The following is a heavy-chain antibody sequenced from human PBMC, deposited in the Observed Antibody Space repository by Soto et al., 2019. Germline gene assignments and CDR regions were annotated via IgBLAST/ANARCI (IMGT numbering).Heavy chain of an antibody. CDR3: ARDPPNDKTQLDYGMDV. V-gene: IGHV3-23*01. CDR1: GFTFSSYT. CDR2: ISARGGST. J-gene: IGHJ6*02. Sequence: EVQLLESGGGLGQGGGSLRLSCAASGFTFSSYTMNWVRQAPGKGLEWVSLISARGGSTYYADSVKGRFTISRDNSKNTLYLQMNSLIAEDTGVYYCARDPPNDKTQLDYGMDVWGQGTAVTVSS. D-gene: IGHD2-2*01.